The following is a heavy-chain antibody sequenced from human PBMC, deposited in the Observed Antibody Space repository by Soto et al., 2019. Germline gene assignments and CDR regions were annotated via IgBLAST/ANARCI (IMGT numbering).Heavy chain of an antibody. CDR1: GFVFSNYG. CDR3: ARDVAMPSGLGLGY. V-gene: IGHV3-30*03. D-gene: IGHD6-19*01. Sequence: QVQVVESGGGVVQPGRSLRLSCAASGFVFSNYGIHWVRQAPGKGLEWVAFISNDGSKKYYGDSVKGRFTISRDNSENTVYLQMTSLRPDDTAVFYCARDVAMPSGLGLGYWGQGTLVNVSS. J-gene: IGHJ4*02. CDR2: ISNDGSKK.